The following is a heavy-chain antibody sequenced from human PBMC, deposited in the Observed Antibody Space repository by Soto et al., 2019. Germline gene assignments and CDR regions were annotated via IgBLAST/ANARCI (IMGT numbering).Heavy chain of an antibody. CDR1: GFTFSSYR. Sequence: GSLGLACAASGFTFSSYRMHWVRQAPGKGLEWVAVISYDGSNKYYADSVKGRFTISRDNSKNTLYLQMNSLRAEDTAVYYCAAEDIVATSFDYWGQGTLVTVYS. D-gene: IGHD5-12*01. V-gene: IGHV3-30*03. J-gene: IGHJ4*02. CDR3: AAEDIVATSFDY. CDR2: ISYDGSNK.